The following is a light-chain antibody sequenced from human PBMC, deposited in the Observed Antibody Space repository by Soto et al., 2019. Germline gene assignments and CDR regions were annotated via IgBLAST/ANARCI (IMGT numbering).Light chain of an antibody. CDR3: MQRLEFPLT. Sequence: EIVMTQTPLSLPVTPGEPASISCRSSQSLLDRDDGNMYLDWYVQKPGQSPQLLIYTVSYRAPGVPDRFSGIGSGTDFTLKISRVEADDVGVDDCMQRLEFPLTVGGGTKVDI. V-gene: IGKV2-40*01. CDR1: QSLLDRDDGNMY. CDR2: TVS. J-gene: IGKJ4*01.